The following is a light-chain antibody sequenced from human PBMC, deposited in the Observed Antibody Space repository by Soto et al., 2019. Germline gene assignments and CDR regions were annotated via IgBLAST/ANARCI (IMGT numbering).Light chain of an antibody. CDR2: GVS. Sequence: VLTRSPGTLSLSPGERAKLSRRASQSVSSSYLRWYQQKPGQTPRLLICGVSRGATGIPDRFSGGGAGTEFTLTISSLQSEDFAVYYCQQYAKAPLTFGQGTKVDIK. J-gene: IGKJ1*01. CDR1: QSVSSSY. CDR3: QQYAKAPLT. V-gene: IGKV3-20*01.